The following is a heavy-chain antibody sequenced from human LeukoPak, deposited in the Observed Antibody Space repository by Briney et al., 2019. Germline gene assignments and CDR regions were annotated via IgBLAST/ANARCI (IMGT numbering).Heavy chain of an antibody. V-gene: IGHV4-30-4*01. CDR3: ARAVQASLQPRFDP. J-gene: IGHJ5*02. CDR1: GGSISRGDYY. Sequence: SETLSLTSTVSGGSISRGDYYWSWIRQPPGEGLERIGNIDYGGNNYYSPSLKSRVTISVDTSKNQFSLNLGSVTATDTAVYYCARAVQASLQPRFDPWGQGTLVTVSS. D-gene: IGHD1-1*01. CDR2: IDYGGNN.